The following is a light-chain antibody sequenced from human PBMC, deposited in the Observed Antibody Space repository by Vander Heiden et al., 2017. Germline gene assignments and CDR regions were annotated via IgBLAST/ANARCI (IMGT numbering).Light chain of an antibody. CDR1: SSDVGGYNY. Sequence: VTISCTGTSSDVGGYNYVSWYQQHPGKAPKLMIYDVSKRPSGVPDRFSGSKSGNTASLTISGLQAEDEADYYCCSYAGSYVFGTGTKVTV. V-gene: IGLV2-11*01. CDR3: CSYAGSYV. CDR2: DVS. J-gene: IGLJ1*01.